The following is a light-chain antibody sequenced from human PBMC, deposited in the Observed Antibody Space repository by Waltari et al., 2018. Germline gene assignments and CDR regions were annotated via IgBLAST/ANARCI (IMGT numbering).Light chain of an antibody. CDR2: SGN. J-gene: IGLJ1*01. V-gene: IGLV1-44*01. Sequence: QSVLSQPPSASGTPGQRVTLSCSVTPSTIGSNPATCSQQPVPGPAPKLLIHSGNRRPSGVPDRFSGSKSGTSASLAISGLQSEDEADYYCAAWDDSLNGYVFGSATKVTVL. CDR1: PSTIGSNP. CDR3: AAWDDSLNGYV.